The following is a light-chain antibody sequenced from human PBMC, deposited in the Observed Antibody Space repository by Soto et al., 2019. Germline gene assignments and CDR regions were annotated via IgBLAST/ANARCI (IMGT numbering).Light chain of an antibody. CDR1: QTIDVY. V-gene: IGKV1-39*01. CDR3: QHSYMTPPT. J-gene: IGKJ1*01. Sequence: DIQLTQSPSSLSASVGDRVSITCRASQTIDVYLNWYLQKPGRAPQLLIYAASKLQGGVPSRFSGSASGTDFTLIISSLQPDDSGTYFCQHSYMTPPTFGQGTKVEI. CDR2: AAS.